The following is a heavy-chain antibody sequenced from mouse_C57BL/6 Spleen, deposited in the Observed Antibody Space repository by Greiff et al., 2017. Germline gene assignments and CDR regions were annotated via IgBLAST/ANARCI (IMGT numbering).Heavy chain of an antibody. D-gene: IGHD1-1*01. J-gene: IGHJ2*01. CDR2: IYPSSGNT. CDR3: ARQVVGEDFDY. CDR1: GYTFTSYG. V-gene: IGHV1-81*01. Sequence: QVQLQQPGAELVRPGASVKLSCKASGYTFTSYGIRWVKQRTGQGLEWIGEIYPSSGNTYYNEKFKGKATLTADKSSSTAYMELRSLTSEDSAVYFWARQVVGEDFDYWGQGTTLTVSS.